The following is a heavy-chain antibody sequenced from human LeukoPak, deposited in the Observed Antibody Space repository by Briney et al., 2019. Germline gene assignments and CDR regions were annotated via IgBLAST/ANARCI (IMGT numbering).Heavy chain of an antibody. CDR1: GFTFSNYA. CDR2: ISGDGGRT. J-gene: IGHJ4*02. V-gene: IGHV3-23*01. D-gene: IGHD6-13*01. Sequence: PGGSLRLSCAASGFTFSNYALSWVRQPPGKGLEGVSAISGDGGRTYYADSVKGRFTISRDNSKRTLYLQMDSLRADDTAVYYCAKDIEALSSSWYYFDYWGQGTLVTVSS. CDR3: AKDIEALSSSWYYFDY.